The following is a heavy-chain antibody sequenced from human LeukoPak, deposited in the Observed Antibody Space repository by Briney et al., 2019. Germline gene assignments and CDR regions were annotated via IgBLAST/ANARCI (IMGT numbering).Heavy chain of an antibody. J-gene: IGHJ4*02. CDR1: GFAFSGFA. V-gene: IGHV3-23*01. Sequence: GGSLRLSCSASGFAFSGFAMGWVRQAPGKGLEWVSSISGSGGNTYYADSVEGRFTVSRDNSKNTLYLQMNSLRAEDTALYYCARGRGGDYVPSRFDYWGQGPLVTVSS. CDR2: ISGSGGNT. D-gene: IGHD4-17*01. CDR3: ARGRGGDYVPSRFDY.